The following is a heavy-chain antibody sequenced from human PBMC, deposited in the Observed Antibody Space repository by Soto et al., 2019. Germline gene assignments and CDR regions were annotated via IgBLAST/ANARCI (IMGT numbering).Heavy chain of an antibody. CDR2: ISTYNGDT. V-gene: IGHV1-18*01. CDR1: GYSFTTYG. CDR3: ARTEGRSTRGDY. D-gene: IGHD2-8*01. J-gene: IGHJ4*02. Sequence: QVPLVQSGAEVKKPGASVRVSCKASGYSFTTYGVTWVRQAPGQGLEWMGWISTYNGDTRVAQQHQGRVTLTTDTSTNAAHMELRSLRSDATAIYYCARTEGRSTRGDYWGQGTPVTVSS.